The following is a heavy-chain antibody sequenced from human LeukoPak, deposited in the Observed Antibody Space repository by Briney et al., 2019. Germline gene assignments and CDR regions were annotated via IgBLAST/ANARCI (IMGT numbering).Heavy chain of an antibody. Sequence: SETLSLTCAVYGGSFSGYYWSWIRQPPGKGLEWIGEINHSGSTNYNPSLKSRVTISVDTSKNQFSLKLSSVTAADTAVYYCAGVPYYGSGSYYNRNWFDPWGQGTLATVSS. V-gene: IGHV4-34*01. CDR2: INHSGST. J-gene: IGHJ5*02. CDR1: GGSFSGYY. D-gene: IGHD3-10*01. CDR3: AGVPYYGSGSYYNRNWFDP.